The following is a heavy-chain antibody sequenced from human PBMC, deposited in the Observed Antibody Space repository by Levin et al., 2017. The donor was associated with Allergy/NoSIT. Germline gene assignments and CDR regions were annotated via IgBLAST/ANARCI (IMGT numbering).Heavy chain of an antibody. Sequence: GASVKVSCKASGGTFSSYAISWVRQAPGQGLEWMGGIIPIFGTANYAQKFQGRVTITADESTSTAYMELSSLRSEDTAVYYCARVRIYCSGGSCYQYYFDYWGQGTLVTVSS. J-gene: IGHJ4*02. D-gene: IGHD2-15*01. V-gene: IGHV1-69*13. CDR1: GGTFSSYA. CDR3: ARVRIYCSGGSCYQYYFDY. CDR2: IIPIFGTA.